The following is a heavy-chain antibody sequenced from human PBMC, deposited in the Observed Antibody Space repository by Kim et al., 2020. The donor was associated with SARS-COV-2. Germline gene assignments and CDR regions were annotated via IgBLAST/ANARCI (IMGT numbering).Heavy chain of an antibody. CDR1: GFTFSSYG. V-gene: IGHV3-33*05. CDR2: ISYDGSNK. J-gene: IGHJ4*02. CDR3: ATKPRYSSSPGLDY. Sequence: GGSLRLSCAASGFTFSSYGMHWVRQAPGKGLEWVAVISYDGSNKYYADSVKGRFTISRDNSKNTLYLQMNSLRAEDTAVYYCATKPRYSSSPGLDYWGQG. D-gene: IGHD6-13*01.